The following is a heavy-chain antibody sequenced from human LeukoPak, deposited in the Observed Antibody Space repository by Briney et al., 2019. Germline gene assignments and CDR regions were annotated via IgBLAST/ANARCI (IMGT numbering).Heavy chain of an antibody. CDR2: INPNSVGT. CDR1: VYTFTGYY. J-gene: IGHJ4*02. D-gene: IGHD2-15*01. V-gene: IGHV1-2*06. Sequence: SVKVSCKASVYTFTGYYMHWVRQAPGQGLEGMGRINPNSVGTNYAQKCQGRVTMTRDTSLSTAYMELSRLRSDDTAVYYCARTVAATKKVDYWGQGTLVAVSS. CDR3: ARTVAATKKVDY.